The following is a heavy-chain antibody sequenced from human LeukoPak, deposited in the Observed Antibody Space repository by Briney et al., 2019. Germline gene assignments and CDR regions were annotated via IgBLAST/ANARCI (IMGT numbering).Heavy chain of an antibody. CDR2: FGSAGDT. V-gene: IGHV3-13*01. CDR3: VRGALPGDNWYFDL. Sequence: RPGGSLRLSCATSGFPFRAYDMHWVRQAPGKGLEWVSAFGSAGDTYYPGAVKGRFTISRDYAKNSLFLQMNNLIAGDTAVYFCVRGALPGDNWYFDLWGRGTLVTVSS. J-gene: IGHJ2*01. CDR1: GFPFRAYD.